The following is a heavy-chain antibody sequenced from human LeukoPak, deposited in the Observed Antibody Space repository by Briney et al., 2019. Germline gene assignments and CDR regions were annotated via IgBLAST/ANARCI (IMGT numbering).Heavy chain of an antibody. V-gene: IGHV1-69*01. CDR1: GGTFNNYD. D-gene: IGHD6-13*01. CDR2: IIPIFGTA. CDR3: ARDEQDSSSWYSRWFDP. Sequence: GSSVKVSCRASGGTFNNYDISWVRQAPGQGLEWMGGIIPIFGTANYSQKFQGRVTITADESTSTAYRELSNLRSEDTAVYYCARDEQDSSSWYSRWFDPWGQGTLVTVSS. J-gene: IGHJ5*02.